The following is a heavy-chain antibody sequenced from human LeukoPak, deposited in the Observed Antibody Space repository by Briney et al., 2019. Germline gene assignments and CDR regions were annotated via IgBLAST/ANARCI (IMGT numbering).Heavy chain of an antibody. CDR1: GFTFSSYG. J-gene: IGHJ4*02. D-gene: IGHD3-9*01. Sequence: PGGSLRLSCAASGFTFSSYGMSWVRQAPGKGLEWVSAISGSGGSTYYADSVKGRFTISRDNSKNTLYLQMNSLRAEDTAVYYCAKDKVHFDWSLFDYWGQGTLVTVSS. CDR3: AKDKVHFDWSLFDY. CDR2: ISGSGGST. V-gene: IGHV3-23*01.